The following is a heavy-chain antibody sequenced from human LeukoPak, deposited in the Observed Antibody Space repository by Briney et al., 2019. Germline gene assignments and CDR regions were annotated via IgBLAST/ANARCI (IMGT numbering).Heavy chain of an antibody. CDR1: GFTFSTYA. D-gene: IGHD3-16*01. CDR2: ISGRTPNT. Sequence: GGSLRLSCAASGFTFSTYAMSWVRQAPGEGLEWVSTISGRTPNTYYAGSVKGRFTISRDNSKNALYLQMNSLRAEDTAIYYCVKRGEYYMDVWGKGTTVTVS. CDR3: VKRGEYYMDV. J-gene: IGHJ6*03. V-gene: IGHV3-23*01.